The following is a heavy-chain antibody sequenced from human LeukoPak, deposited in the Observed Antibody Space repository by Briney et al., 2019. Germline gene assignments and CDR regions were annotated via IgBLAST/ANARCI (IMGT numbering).Heavy chain of an antibody. CDR3: ARVSDFWSGYYPDYYYYYMDV. CDR1: GYTFTSYG. Sequence: GASVKVSCKASGYTFTSYGISWVRQAPGQGIEWMGWISAYNGNTNYAQKLQGRVTMTTDTSTSTAYMELRRLRSDVTAVYYCARVSDFWSGYYPDYYYYYMDVWGKGTTVTVSS. D-gene: IGHD3-3*01. CDR2: ISAYNGNT. J-gene: IGHJ6*03. V-gene: IGHV1-18*01.